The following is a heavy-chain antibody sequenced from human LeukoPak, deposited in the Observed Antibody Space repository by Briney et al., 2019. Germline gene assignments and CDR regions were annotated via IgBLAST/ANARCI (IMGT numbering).Heavy chain of an antibody. CDR1: GFTFSDYY. D-gene: IGHD3-22*01. V-gene: IGHV3-11*04. CDR2: ISSSGSTI. Sequence: GGSLRLSCAASGFTFSDYYMSWIRQAPGKGLEWVSYISSSGSTIYYADSVKGRFTISRDNSKNTLYLQMNSLRVEDTAVYYCAKDGGNYYDSGGSYLMRSYMDVWGKGTTVTVSS. CDR3: AKDGGNYYDSGGSYLMRSYMDV. J-gene: IGHJ6*03.